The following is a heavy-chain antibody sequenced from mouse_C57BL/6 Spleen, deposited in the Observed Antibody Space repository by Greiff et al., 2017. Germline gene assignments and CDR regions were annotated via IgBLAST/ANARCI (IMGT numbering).Heavy chain of an antibody. V-gene: IGHV2-5*01. Sequence: QVQLQQSGPGLVQPSQSLSITCTVPGFSLTSYGVHWVRQSPGKGLEWLGVIWRGGSTDYNAAFMSRLSITKDNSKSQVFFKMNSLQADDTAIYYCAKKSPTGIYAMDYWGQGTSVTVSS. CDR3: AKKSPTGIYAMDY. CDR1: GFSLTSYG. CDR2: IWRGGST. D-gene: IGHD4-1*02. J-gene: IGHJ4*01.